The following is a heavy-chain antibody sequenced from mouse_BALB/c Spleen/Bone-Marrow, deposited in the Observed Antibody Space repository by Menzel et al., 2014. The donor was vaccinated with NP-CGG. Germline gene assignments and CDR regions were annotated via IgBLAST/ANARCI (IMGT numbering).Heavy chain of an antibody. V-gene: IGHV5-12*02. CDR3: ARQLAYAMDY. Sequence: DVHLVESGGGLVQPGGSLKLSCATSGFTFSDYYMYWVRQTPEKRLEWVAYITKGGGSTYYPDIVKGRFTISRDNAKNTLYLQMSRLKSEDTAMYYCARQLAYAMDYWGQATSVTVSS. CDR2: ITKGGGST. CDR1: GFTFSDYY. D-gene: IGHD4-1*01. J-gene: IGHJ4*01.